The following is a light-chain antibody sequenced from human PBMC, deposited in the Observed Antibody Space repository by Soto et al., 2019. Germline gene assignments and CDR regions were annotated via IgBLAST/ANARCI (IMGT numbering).Light chain of an antibody. V-gene: IGLV1-44*01. J-gene: IGLJ1*01. CDR2: TTN. CDR3: ATWDGGLSGPFV. CDR1: SSNIESNT. Sequence: QSVLTQPPSASGTPGQRVTISCSGSSSNIESNTATWYQQLPGTAPKLVINTTNQRPSGVPERFSGSKSGTSASLAISGLQSEDEANSSCATWDGGLSGPFVFGTGTKVTVL.